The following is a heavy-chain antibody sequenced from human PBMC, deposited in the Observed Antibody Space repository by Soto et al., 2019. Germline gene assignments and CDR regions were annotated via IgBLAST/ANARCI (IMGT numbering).Heavy chain of an antibody. J-gene: IGHJ6*02. CDR1: GFNFVSYG. D-gene: IGHD2-8*01. V-gene: IGHV3-23*01. CDR3: AKGLGNAKEV. Sequence: PGGSLRLSCSASGFNFVSYGMSWVRQAPGKGLEWVSGLTASGLNTYYTDSVKGRFTISRDNSRNTVYLQMSGLRVEDTAVFHCAKGLGNAKEVWGQGTTVTVSS. CDR2: LTASGLNT.